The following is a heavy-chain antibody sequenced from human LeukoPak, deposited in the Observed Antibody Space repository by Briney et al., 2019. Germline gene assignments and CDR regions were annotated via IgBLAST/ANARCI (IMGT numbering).Heavy chain of an antibody. J-gene: IGHJ3*02. D-gene: IGHD3-22*01. CDR3: ARVSGITMIVVLQSDAFDI. Sequence: SETLSLTCTVSGGSISSSSYYWGWIRQPPGKGLEWIGSISYSGSTYYNPSLKSRVAISVDTSKNQFSLKLSSVTAADTAVYYCARVSGITMIVVLQSDAFDIWGQGTLVTVSS. CDR1: GGSISSSSYY. CDR2: ISYSGST. V-gene: IGHV4-39*07.